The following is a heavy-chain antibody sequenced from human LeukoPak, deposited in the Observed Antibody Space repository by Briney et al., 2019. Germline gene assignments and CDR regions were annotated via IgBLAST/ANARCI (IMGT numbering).Heavy chain of an antibody. V-gene: IGHV4-61*02. CDR3: ARRSSSWYYHYYYMDV. CDR2: IYTSGST. Sequence: SQTLSLTCTVSGGSISSGSYYWSWIRQPAGKGLEWIGRIYTSGSTNYNPSLKSRVTISVDTSKNQFSLKLSSVTAADTAVYYCARRSSSWYYHYYYMDVWGKGTTVTISS. CDR1: GGSISSGSYY. J-gene: IGHJ6*03. D-gene: IGHD6-13*01.